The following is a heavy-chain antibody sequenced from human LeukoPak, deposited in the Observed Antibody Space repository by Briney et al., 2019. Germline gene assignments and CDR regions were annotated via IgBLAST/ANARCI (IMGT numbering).Heavy chain of an antibody. Sequence: ASVKVSCKASGYTFTSYGISWVRQAPRQGLEWMGWISAYNGNTNYAQKLQGRVTMTTDTSTSTAYMELRSLRSDDTAVYYCARVYGSGSFWPSDFDYWGQGTLVTVSS. V-gene: IGHV1-18*01. CDR3: ARVYGSGSFWPSDFDY. CDR1: GYTFTSYG. J-gene: IGHJ4*02. CDR2: ISAYNGNT. D-gene: IGHD3-10*01.